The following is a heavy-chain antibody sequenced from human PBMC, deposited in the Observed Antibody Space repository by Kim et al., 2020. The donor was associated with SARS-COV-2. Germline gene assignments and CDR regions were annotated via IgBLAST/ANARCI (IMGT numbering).Heavy chain of an antibody. CDR3: ARHGVVAVLRCGFDY. CDR1: GASSTNYY. J-gene: IGHJ4*02. Sequence: SETLSLTCTVSGASSTNYYVSWIRQPPGKGLEYIGYIYYGGTTNYNPSLKSRVTISVDTSKNQFSLKLRSVTAADTALYYCARHGVVAVLRCGFDYWGQGTPVTVSS. D-gene: IGHD3-22*01. CDR2: IYYGGTT. V-gene: IGHV4-59*08.